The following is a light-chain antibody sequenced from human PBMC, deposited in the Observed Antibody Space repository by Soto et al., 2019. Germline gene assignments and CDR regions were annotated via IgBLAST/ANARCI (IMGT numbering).Light chain of an antibody. CDR2: GNS. J-gene: IGLJ2*01. Sequence: SVLTQPPSVSGAPGQRVTISCTGSSSNIGAGYDVHWYQQLPGTAPKLLIYGNSNRPSGVPDRFSGSKSGTSASLAITGLQAEDEADYYCQSYNSSLRGSVFGGGTKVTFL. CDR1: SSNIGAGYD. CDR3: QSYNSSLRGSV. V-gene: IGLV1-40*01.